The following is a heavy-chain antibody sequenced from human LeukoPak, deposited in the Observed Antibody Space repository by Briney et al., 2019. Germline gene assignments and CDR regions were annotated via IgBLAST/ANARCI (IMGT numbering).Heavy chain of an antibody. Sequence: ASVKVSCKASGYTFTSYGISWVRQAPEQGLEWMGWISAYNGNTNYAQKLQGRVTMTTDTSTSTAYMELRSLRSDDTAVYYCARGRSGYPEGTFDYWGQGTLVTVSS. CDR2: ISAYNGNT. CDR1: GYTFTSYG. D-gene: IGHD5-12*01. J-gene: IGHJ4*02. CDR3: ARGRSGYPEGTFDY. V-gene: IGHV1-18*01.